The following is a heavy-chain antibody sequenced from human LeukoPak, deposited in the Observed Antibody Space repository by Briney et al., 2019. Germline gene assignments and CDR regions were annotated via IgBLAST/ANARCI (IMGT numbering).Heavy chain of an antibody. CDR3: AIESSYGLGVTWFDP. V-gene: IGHV4-59*12. Sequence: PSETLSLTCTVSGGSISSYYWSWIRQPPGKGLEWIGYIYYSWSTNYNPSLKSRVTISVDTSTNQFSLKLSSVTAADTAVYYCAIESSYGLGVTWFDPWGQGTLVTVSS. D-gene: IGHD2-21*02. CDR2: IYYSWST. CDR1: GGSISSYY. J-gene: IGHJ5*02.